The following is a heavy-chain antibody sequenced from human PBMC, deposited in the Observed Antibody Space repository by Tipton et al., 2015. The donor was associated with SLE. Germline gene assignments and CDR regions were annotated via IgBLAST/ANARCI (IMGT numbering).Heavy chain of an antibody. CDR2: ISSSGGTI. J-gene: IGHJ6*03. CDR3: ARDLGSGYLFYMDV. V-gene: IGHV3-48*03. CDR1: GSTFSFYD. Sequence: SLRLSCVDSGSTFSFYDMNWVRLVPGKGLEWVSYISSSGGTIYYADSVKGRFTISRDNAKNSLYLQMNSLRAEDTALYYCARDLGSGYLFYMDVWGKGTTVTASS. D-gene: IGHD2-15*01.